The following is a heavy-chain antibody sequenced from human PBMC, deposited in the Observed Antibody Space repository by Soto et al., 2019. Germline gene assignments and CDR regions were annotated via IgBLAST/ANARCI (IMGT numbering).Heavy chain of an antibody. D-gene: IGHD3-9*01. V-gene: IGHV4-34*01. CDR1: GGSFSGYY. Sequence: QVQLQQWGAGLLKPSETLSLTCAVYGGSFSGYYWSWIRQPPGKGLEWIGEINHSGSTNYNPSLKSRVTISVDTSKNQFSLKLSSVIAADTAVYYCASDYDILTGYYPTFDYWGQGTLVTVSS. CDR2: INHSGST. J-gene: IGHJ4*02. CDR3: ASDYDILTGYYPTFDY.